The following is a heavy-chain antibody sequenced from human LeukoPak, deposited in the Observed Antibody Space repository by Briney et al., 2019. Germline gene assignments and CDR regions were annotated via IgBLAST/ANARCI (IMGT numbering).Heavy chain of an antibody. D-gene: IGHD2-21*01. J-gene: IGHJ4*02. Sequence: GGSLTLSCAASGFTFSSYWMSWVRQAPGKGLKWVSGIGGSGHSTYYADSVKGRFTISRDNSKNTLYLQMNSLRAEDTAVYFCAKAPSDCGGDCYFDYWGQGTLVTVSS. CDR1: GFTFSSYW. CDR3: AKAPSDCGGDCYFDY. V-gene: IGHV3-23*01. CDR2: IGGSGHST.